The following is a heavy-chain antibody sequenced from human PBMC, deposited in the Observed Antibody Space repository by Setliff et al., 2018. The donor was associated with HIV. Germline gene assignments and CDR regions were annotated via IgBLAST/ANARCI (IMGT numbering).Heavy chain of an antibody. V-gene: IGHV3-11*04. J-gene: IGHJ5*02. CDR3: ARGNLCGGNCYPPGFDP. D-gene: IGHD2-21*02. Sequence: LRLSCAASGFTFSDYYMTWIRQAPGKGLEWLSYISDSGSIINYADSARGRFTISRDNTNNLLYLQINNLRAEDTALYYCARGNLCGGNCYPPGFDPWGQGTLVTVSS. CDR2: ISDSGSII. CDR1: GFTFSDYY.